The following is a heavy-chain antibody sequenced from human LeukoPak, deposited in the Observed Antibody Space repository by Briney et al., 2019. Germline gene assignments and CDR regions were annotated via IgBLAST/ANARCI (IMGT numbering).Heavy chain of an antibody. D-gene: IGHD6-19*01. J-gene: IGHJ4*02. CDR3: ARDWQWLVKSGNIDY. CDR1: GFTLGGHA. CDR2: ISYDGSNK. V-gene: IGHV3-30*04. Sequence: GGSLRLSCAASGFTLGGHAMHWVRQASGKGLEWVAVISYDGSNKYYADYVKGRFTISRDNSKNTLCLQMNSLRAEDTAVYYCARDWQWLVKSGNIDYWGQGTLVTVSS.